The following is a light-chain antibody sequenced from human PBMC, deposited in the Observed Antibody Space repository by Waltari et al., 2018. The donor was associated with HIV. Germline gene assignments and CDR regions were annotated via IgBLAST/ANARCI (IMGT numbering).Light chain of an antibody. CDR1: QTINNY. J-gene: IGKJ4*01. CDR3: QQRGDWPPFT. V-gene: IGKV3-11*01. CDR2: GAS. Sequence: EIVLTQSPATLSLSPGERATLSCRASQTINNYLAWFQQKPGQPPRLLIYGASNRATCIPARFSGRGSGTDFTLTISSLEPEDFAVYYCQQRGDWPPFTFGGGTKVEIK.